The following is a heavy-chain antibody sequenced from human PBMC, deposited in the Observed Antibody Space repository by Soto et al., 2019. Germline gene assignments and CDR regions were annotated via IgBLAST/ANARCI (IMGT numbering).Heavy chain of an antibody. CDR3: ARGVENDYGDNEDFDD. V-gene: IGHV1-18*01. J-gene: IGHJ4*02. CDR2: ISAYNGNT. CDR1: GYTFTSYG. D-gene: IGHD4-17*01. Sequence: GASVKVSCKASGYTFTSYGISWVRQAPGQGLEWMGWISAYNGNTNYAQKLQGRVTMTTDTSTSTAYMELRSLRSDDTAVYYCARGVENDYGDNEDFDDWGQGTRVTVAS.